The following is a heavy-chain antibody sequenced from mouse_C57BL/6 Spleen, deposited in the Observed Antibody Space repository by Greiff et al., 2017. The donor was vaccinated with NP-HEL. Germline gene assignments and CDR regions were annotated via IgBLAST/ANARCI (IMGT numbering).Heavy chain of an antibody. CDR2: IDPSDSET. CDR3: ARGDTTVRGDFAY. D-gene: IGHD1-1*01. J-gene: IGHJ3*01. V-gene: IGHV1-52*01. Sequence: QVQLQQPGAELVRPGSSVKLSCKASGYTFTSYWMHWVKQRPIQGLEWIGNIDPSDSETHYNQKFKDKATLTVDKSSSTAYMQLSSLTSEDSAGYYCARGDTTVRGDFAYWGQGTLVTVSA. CDR1: GYTFTSYW.